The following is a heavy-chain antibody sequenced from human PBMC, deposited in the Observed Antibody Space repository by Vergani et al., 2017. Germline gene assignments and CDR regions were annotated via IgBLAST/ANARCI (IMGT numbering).Heavy chain of an antibody. Sequence: EVQLLESGGGLVQPGGSLRLSCAASGFTFSSYAMSWVRQAPGKGLEWVSAISGSGGSTYYADSVKGRFTISRDNFKNTMYLQMNSLRDEDTGVYYCARDLRLLYNRFDPWGQGTLVTVSS. CDR1: GFTFSSYA. CDR3: ARDLRLLYNRFDP. CDR2: ISGSGGST. J-gene: IGHJ5*02. D-gene: IGHD1-14*01. V-gene: IGHV3-23*01.